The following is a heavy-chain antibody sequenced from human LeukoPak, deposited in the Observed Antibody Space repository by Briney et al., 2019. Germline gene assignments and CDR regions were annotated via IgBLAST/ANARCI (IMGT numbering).Heavy chain of an antibody. J-gene: IGHJ6*02. V-gene: IGHV4-59*01. Sequence: SETLSLTCTVSGGSISSYYWSWIRQPPGKGLEWIGYIYYSGSTNYNPSLKSRVTISVDTSKNQFSLKLSSVTAADTAVYYCARGGYYYYGMDVWGQGTTVTVSS. CDR1: GGSISSYY. CDR3: ARGGYYYYGMDV. CDR2: IYYSGST.